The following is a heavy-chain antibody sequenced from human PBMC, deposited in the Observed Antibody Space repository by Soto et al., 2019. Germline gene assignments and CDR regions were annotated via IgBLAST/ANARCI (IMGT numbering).Heavy chain of an antibody. V-gene: IGHV3-15*07. CDR2: IKTKTQGETT. J-gene: IGHJ4*02. D-gene: IGHD1-26*01. Sequence: EVQLVESGGGLVKPGGSLRLSCAASGFTISGAWMNWVRQAPGKGLEWVGRIKTKTQGETTDYAAPVKGRFTISRDDSENTLSLHVNSLKIEDTAVYYCTTGSVEGYWGQGTLVTVSS. CDR1: GFTISGAW. CDR3: TTGSVEGY.